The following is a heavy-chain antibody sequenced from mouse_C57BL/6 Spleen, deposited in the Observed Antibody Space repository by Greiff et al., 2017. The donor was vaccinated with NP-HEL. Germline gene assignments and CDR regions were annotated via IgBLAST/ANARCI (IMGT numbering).Heavy chain of an antibody. CDR3: ARGRANWDPFDY. CDR2: IYPGDGDT. J-gene: IGHJ2*01. D-gene: IGHD4-1*01. Sequence: QVQLKQSGAELVKPGASVKISCKASGYAFSSYWMNWVKQRPGKGLEWIGQIYPGDGDTNYNGKFKGKATLTADKSSRTAYMQLSSLTSEDSAVYFCARGRANWDPFDYWGKGTTLTVSS. V-gene: IGHV1-80*01. CDR1: GYAFSSYW.